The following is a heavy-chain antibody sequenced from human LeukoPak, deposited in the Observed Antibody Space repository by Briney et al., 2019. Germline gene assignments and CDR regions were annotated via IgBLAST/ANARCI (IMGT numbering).Heavy chain of an antibody. Sequence: PAETLSLTCTVSGASISSYYWNWIRQPPGKGLEWIGCVYYSGSTNYNPSLKSRVTISVDTSNNQFSLKLNSVTAADTAIYYCARRDSSTSWNFDLWGRGTLVSLSA. J-gene: IGHJ2*01. V-gene: IGHV4-59*08. CDR1: GASISSYY. CDR3: ARRDSSTSWNFDL. D-gene: IGHD6-13*01. CDR2: VYYSGST.